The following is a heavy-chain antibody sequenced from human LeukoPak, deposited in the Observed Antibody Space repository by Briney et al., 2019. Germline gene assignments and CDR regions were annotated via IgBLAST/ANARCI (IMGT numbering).Heavy chain of an antibody. J-gene: IGHJ6*02. CDR2: IHPNSGAT. D-gene: IGHD5-18*01. V-gene: IGHV1-2*02. CDR3: ARNTAPGYGLDV. Sequence: GASVKVSCKASGYTFTGYYIHWVRQAPGQGFEWMGWIHPNSGATDYARNFQGRVTMTRDTSISTAYMDLSRLRSDDTAVYYCARNTAPGYGLDVWGQGTPVTVSS. CDR1: GYTFTGYY.